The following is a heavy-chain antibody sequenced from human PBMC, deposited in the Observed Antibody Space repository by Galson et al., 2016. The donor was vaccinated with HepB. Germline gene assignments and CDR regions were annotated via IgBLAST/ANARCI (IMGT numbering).Heavy chain of an antibody. CDR1: SGSLSAYY. Sequence: TLSLTCAVYSGSLSAYYWNWIRQTPGKGLEWIGEINHTGDIDYNPSLKSRVTVSIDTSKMQFSLTLKSVTAADTALYYCATGYCSGGACYAGAFDMWGQGTMVTVSS. CDR2: INHTGDI. D-gene: IGHD2-15*01. J-gene: IGHJ3*02. V-gene: IGHV4-34*01. CDR3: ATGYCSGGACYAGAFDM.